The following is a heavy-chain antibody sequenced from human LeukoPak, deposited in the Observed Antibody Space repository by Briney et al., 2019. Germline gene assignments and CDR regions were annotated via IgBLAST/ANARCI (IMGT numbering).Heavy chain of an antibody. CDR2: IYYSGST. D-gene: IGHD3-16*02. Sequence: SETLSLTCTVSGGSISSSSYYWGWIRQPPGKGLEWIGSIYYSGSTYYNPSLKSRVTVSVDTSKNQFSLKLSSVTAADTAVYYCARRAMITFGGVIVSFRDYWGQGTLVTVSS. CDR3: ARRAMITFGGVIVSFRDY. CDR1: GGSISSSSYY. J-gene: IGHJ4*02. V-gene: IGHV4-39*01.